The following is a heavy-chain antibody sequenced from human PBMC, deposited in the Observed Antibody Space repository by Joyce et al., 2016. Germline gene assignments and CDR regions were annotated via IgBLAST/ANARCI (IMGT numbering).Heavy chain of an antibody. J-gene: IGHJ4*02. CDR2: FYSDDSI. CDR1: GFTVSNKF. D-gene: IGHD3-10*02. V-gene: IGHV3-53*01. Sequence: EVLLVESGGGLIQPGGSLRLSCAASGFTVSNKFVTWVRQAPGRGLECVSNFYSDDSIHYADSVRGRFTISRDDSKNTLYLQMNSLRHEDTAVYYCASGPTIFPSYYFDCWGQGTLVTVSS. CDR3: ASGPTIFPSYYFDC.